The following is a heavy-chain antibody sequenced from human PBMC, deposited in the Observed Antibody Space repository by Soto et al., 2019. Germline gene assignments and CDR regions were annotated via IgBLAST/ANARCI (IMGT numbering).Heavy chain of an antibody. V-gene: IGHV3-30-3*01. CDR2: ISYDGSNK. D-gene: IGHD2-21*02. CDR1: GFTFSSYA. J-gene: IGHJ1*01. CDR3: ARHRVVVTAIQYFQH. Sequence: PGGSLRLSXAASGFTFSSYAMHWVRQAPGKGLEWVAVISYDGSNKYYADSVKGRFTISRDNSKNTLYLQMNSLRAEDTAVYYCARHRVVVTAIQYFQHWGQGTPVTVSS.